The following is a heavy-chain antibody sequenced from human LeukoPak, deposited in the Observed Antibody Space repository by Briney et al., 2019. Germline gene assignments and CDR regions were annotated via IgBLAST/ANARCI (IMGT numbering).Heavy chain of an antibody. CDR3: ARSYSSSYWFDP. CDR1: GFTFSSYW. D-gene: IGHD6-6*01. Sequence: GGSLRLSCAASGFTFSSYWMHWVRQAPGKGLVWVSRINSDGSSTSYADSVKGRFTISRDNAKNTLYLQMNSLRVEDTAVYYCARSYSSSYWFDPSGQGTLVTVSS. V-gene: IGHV3-74*01. J-gene: IGHJ5*02. CDR2: INSDGSST.